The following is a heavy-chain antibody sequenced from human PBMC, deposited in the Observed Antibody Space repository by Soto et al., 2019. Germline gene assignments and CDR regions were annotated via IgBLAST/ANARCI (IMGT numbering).Heavy chain of an antibody. V-gene: IGHV3-73*01. CDR2: IRSKANSYAT. D-gene: IGHD3-10*01. J-gene: IGHJ6*02. CDR1: GFTFSGSA. CDR3: TRHPMVRGVHYYGMDV. Sequence: SLRLSCAASGFTFSGSAMHWVRQASGKGLEWVGRIRSKANSYATAYAASVKGRFTISRDDSKNTAYLQMNSLKTEDTAVYYCTRHPMVRGVHYYGMDVWGQGTKVTVSS.